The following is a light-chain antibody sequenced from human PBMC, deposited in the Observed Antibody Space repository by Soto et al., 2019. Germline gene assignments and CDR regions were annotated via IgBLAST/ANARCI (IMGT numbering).Light chain of an antibody. CDR2: AAS. CDR1: QGISSY. Sequence: AIRMTQSPSSLSASTGDRVTITCRASQGISSYLAWYQQKPGKAPKLLIYAASTLQSGVPSRFSGSGSGTDFNLTISCLQSEYFATYYCQQYYSYPRTFGQGTKVEIK. CDR3: QQYYSYPRT. J-gene: IGKJ1*01. V-gene: IGKV1-8*01.